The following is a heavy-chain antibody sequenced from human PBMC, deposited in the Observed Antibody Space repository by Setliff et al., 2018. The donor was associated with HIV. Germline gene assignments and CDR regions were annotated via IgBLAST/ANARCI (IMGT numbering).Heavy chain of an antibody. CDR3: ATADHYGSGTSLPFDCFDI. J-gene: IGHJ3*02. D-gene: IGHD3-10*01. V-gene: IGHV4-39*07. CDR1: GGSISSRDYY. CDR2: VYYSGGT. Sequence: SETLSLTCTVSGGSISSRDYYWGWIRQPPGKGLEWIGSVYYSGGTYYNPSLKSRVTISINTAKNQFSLRLSSVTAADTAFYYCATADHYGSGTSLPFDCFDIWGQGTMVTVSS.